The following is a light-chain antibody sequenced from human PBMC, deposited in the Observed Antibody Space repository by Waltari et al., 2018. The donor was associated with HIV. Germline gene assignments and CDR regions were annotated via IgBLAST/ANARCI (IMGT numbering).Light chain of an antibody. CDR3: STWDDSLNGRV. CDR2: SDN. J-gene: IGLJ3*02. CDR1: SSNIGSRS. V-gene: IGLV1-44*01. Sequence: QSVLTQPPSASGTPGQWVTISCSGSSSNIGSRSVNWYQQLPGTAPKLLIYSDNQRPSGVPDRLSGSKAGTSDSLAISGLQSEDEADYYCSTWDDSLNGRVFGGGTKLTVL.